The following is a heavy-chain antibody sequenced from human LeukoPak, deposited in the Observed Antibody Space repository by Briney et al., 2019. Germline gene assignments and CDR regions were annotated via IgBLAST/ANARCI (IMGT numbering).Heavy chain of an antibody. J-gene: IGHJ4*02. CDR1: VFTFSSYW. CDR3: AREDAPGGYYDSSGYYYADY. V-gene: IGHV3-74*01. CDR2: INSDGSST. Sequence: VGSLRLSCAASVFTFSSYWMHWVRQTPGKGLVWVSRINSDGSSTNYADSVKGRFTISRDNAQNTLYLQMSSLRAEDTAVYYCAREDAPGGYYDSSGYYYADYWGQGTLVTVSS. D-gene: IGHD3-22*01.